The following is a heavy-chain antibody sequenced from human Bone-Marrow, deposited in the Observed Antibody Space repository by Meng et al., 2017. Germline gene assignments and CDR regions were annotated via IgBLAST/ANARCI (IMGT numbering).Heavy chain of an antibody. CDR3: ARDLGLFPYYYGMDV. Sequence: ASVKVSCKASGYTFTSYGISWVRQAPGQGLEWMGWINPNSGGTNYAQKFQGRVTMTRDTSISTAYMELSRLRSDDTAVYYCARDLGLFPYYYGMDVWGQGTTVTVSS. D-gene: IGHD2-21*01. CDR1: GYTFTSYG. V-gene: IGHV1-2*02. J-gene: IGHJ6*02. CDR2: INPNSGGT.